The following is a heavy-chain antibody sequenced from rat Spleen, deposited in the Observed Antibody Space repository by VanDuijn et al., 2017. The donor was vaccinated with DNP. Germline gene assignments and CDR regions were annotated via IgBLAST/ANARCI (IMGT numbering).Heavy chain of an antibody. Sequence: EVQLVESGGGPVQPGRSLKLSCVASGFIFRNYWMTWIRQAPGKGLEWVASISNTGDNTYYSDSVKGRFTVSRDNAQSTLYLQMDSLRSEDTATYYCSRARGYPGIRIFFDYWGQGVMVTVSS. V-gene: IGHV5-31*01. CDR1: GFIFRNYW. D-gene: IGHD1-4*01. CDR3: SRARGYPGIRIFFDY. CDR2: ISNTGDNT. J-gene: IGHJ2*01.